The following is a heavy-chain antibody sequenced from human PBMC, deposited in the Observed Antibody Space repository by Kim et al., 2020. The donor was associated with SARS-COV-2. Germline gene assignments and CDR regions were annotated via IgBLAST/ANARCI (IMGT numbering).Heavy chain of an antibody. J-gene: IGHJ6*02. V-gene: IGHV1-69*04. D-gene: IGHD4-17*01. CDR3: ARVQTTVTEYYYYGMDV. Sequence: KFTGRVTITADKSTSTAYMELSSLRSEDTAVYYCARVQTTVTEYYYYGMDVWGQGTTVTVSS.